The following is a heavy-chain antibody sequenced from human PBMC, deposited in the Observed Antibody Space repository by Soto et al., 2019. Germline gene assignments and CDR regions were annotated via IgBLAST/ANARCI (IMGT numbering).Heavy chain of an antibody. D-gene: IGHD6-13*01. CDR2: INPSGGST. Sequence: GSVKVPCPASGYTLPRYYMHWVGQAPGQGLEWMGVINPSGGSTSYAQKFQGRVTMTRDTSTSTVYMELSSLRSEDTAVYYCARAWGIAAAIDYWGQGTLVTVSS. CDR3: ARAWGIAAAIDY. J-gene: IGHJ4*02. V-gene: IGHV1-46*03. CDR1: GYTLPRYY.